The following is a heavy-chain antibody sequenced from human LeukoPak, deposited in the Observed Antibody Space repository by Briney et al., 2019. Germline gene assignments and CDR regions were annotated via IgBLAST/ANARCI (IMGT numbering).Heavy chain of an antibody. CDR2: IYYSGST. Sequence: SETLFLTCTVSVGSISSYYWSWIRQPPGKGLEWIGYIYYSGSTNYNPSLKSRVTISVDTSKNQFSLKLSSVTAADTAVYYCARDTAVAGTWYFDLWGRGTLVTVSS. D-gene: IGHD6-19*01. CDR3: ARDTAVAGTWYFDL. J-gene: IGHJ2*01. V-gene: IGHV4-59*01. CDR1: VGSISSYY.